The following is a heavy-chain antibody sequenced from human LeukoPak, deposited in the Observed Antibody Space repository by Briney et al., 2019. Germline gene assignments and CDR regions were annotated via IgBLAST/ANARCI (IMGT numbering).Heavy chain of an antibody. CDR1: GGSFSGYY. J-gene: IGHJ6*02. D-gene: IGHD6-13*01. Sequence: KSSETQSLTCAVYGGSFSGYYWSWIRQPPGKGLEWIGEINHSGSTNYNPSLKSRVTISVDTSKNQFSLELSSVTAADTAVYYCARVPRVAAAGTVRYGMDVWGQGTTVTVSS. CDR2: INHSGST. V-gene: IGHV4-34*01. CDR3: ARVPRVAAAGTVRYGMDV.